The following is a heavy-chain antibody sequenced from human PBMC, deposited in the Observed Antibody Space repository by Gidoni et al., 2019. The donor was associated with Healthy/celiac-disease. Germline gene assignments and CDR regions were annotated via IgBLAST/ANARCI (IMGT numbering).Heavy chain of an antibody. CDR1: GGTFSSYP. CDR3: AGGDSGYKPFEDYYFDY. V-gene: IGHV1-69*02. J-gene: IGHJ4*02. CDR2: IIPILGIA. Sequence: QVQLVQSGAEVKKPGSSVKVSCKASGGTFSSYPISWVRQAPGQGLEWMGRIIPILGIANYAQKFQGRVTITADKSTSTAYMELSSLRSEDTAVYYCAGGDSGYKPFEDYYFDYWGQGTLVTVSS. D-gene: IGHD3-22*01.